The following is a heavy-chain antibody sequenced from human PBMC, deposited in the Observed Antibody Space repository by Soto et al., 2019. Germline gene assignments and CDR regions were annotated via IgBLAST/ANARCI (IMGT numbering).Heavy chain of an antibody. J-gene: IGHJ4*02. V-gene: IGHV3-30*18. CDR1: GFTFSNYA. CDR2: ISSDGSEK. D-gene: IGHD4-17*01. Sequence: PGGSLRLSCVASGFTFSNYAMHWVRQAPGKGLGWVAVISSDGSEKYYLDSVRDRFTTSRDNSKNTLYLQMNNLRPEDTAMYYCANQWTKLTTGFDFWGQGALVTVSS. CDR3: ANQWTKLTTGFDF.